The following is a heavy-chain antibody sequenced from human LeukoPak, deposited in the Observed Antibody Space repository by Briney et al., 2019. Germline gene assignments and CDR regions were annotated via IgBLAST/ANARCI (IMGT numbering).Heavy chain of an antibody. J-gene: IGHJ3*02. V-gene: IGHV3-64*04. Sequence: PGASLRLSCFVSGFSFSSFGMHWVRQTPGKGLEFVSAIAASWGNTYYTASAKGRFTISRDNSKNSLYLQMNSLRTKDTALYYCAKDSSSWYSTAAFDIWGQGTMVTVSS. CDR2: IAASWGNT. CDR1: GFSFSSFG. CDR3: AKDSSSWYSTAAFDI. D-gene: IGHD6-13*01.